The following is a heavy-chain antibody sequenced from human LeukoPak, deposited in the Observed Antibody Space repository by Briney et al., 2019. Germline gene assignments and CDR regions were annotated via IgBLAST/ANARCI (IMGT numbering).Heavy chain of an antibody. V-gene: IGHV4-31*03. Sequence: SQTLSLTCTVSGGSISSGGYYWSWIRQHPGKGLEWIGYIYYSGSTYYNPSLKSRVTISVDTSKNQFSLKLSSVTAADTAVYYWARGEPHDYGDYFYGMDVWGQGTTVTVSS. CDR2: IYYSGST. J-gene: IGHJ6*02. CDR1: GGSISSGGYY. CDR3: ARGEPHDYGDYFYGMDV. D-gene: IGHD4-17*01.